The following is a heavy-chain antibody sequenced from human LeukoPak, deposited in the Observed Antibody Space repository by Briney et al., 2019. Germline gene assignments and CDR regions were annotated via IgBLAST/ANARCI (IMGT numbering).Heavy chain of an antibody. V-gene: IGHV3-7*01. Sequence: GGSLRLSCAASGFTFSSYWMNWARQAPGKGLEWVASINHNGNVNYYVDSVKGRFTISRDNAKNSLYLQMNSLRAEDTAVYYCARDQYYYDSSGYSRHFDYWGQGTLVTVSS. CDR2: INHNGNVN. D-gene: IGHD3-22*01. CDR1: GFTFSSYW. CDR3: ARDQYYYDSSGYSRHFDY. J-gene: IGHJ4*02.